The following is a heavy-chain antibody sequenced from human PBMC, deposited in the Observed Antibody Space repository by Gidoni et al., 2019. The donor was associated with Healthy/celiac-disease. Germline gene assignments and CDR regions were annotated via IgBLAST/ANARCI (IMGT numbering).Heavy chain of an antibody. V-gene: IGHV3-30*18. CDR1: GFTFSSYG. Sequence: QVQLVESGEGVVQPGRSLRLSCAASGFTFSSYGMYWVRPAPGKGLEWVALISDDGSDTYYADSVKGRFTISRDNSKNTLYLQMNSLRTEDTAVYYCAKDDWNSGLAYYFDYWGQGTLATVSS. CDR2: ISDDGSDT. CDR3: AKDDWNSGLAYYFDY. D-gene: IGHD1-7*01. J-gene: IGHJ4*02.